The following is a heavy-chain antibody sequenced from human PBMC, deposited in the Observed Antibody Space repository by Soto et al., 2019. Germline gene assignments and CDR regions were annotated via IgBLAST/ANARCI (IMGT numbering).Heavy chain of an antibody. CDR1: GYTFTHYF. Sequence: QVRLVQSGPEVRRPGASVTVSCKASGYTFTHYFIHWVRRAPGQGLAWMGYINPKSGDTHYSQTFRGRVSMTVDTSPDTASVGLSSLKSDDTAVYFCARVPGHKNSRGDFWGQGTPITVSS. J-gene: IGHJ4*02. CDR3: ARVPGHKNSRGDF. CDR2: INPKSGDT. D-gene: IGHD3-10*01. V-gene: IGHV1-2*02.